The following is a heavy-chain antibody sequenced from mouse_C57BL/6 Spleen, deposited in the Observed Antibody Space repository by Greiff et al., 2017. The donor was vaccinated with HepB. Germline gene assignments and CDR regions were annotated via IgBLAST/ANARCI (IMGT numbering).Heavy chain of an antibody. J-gene: IGHJ4*01. CDR1: GYAFSSYW. CDR3: ARGAYYDYGNYAMDY. Sequence: VQLQQSGAELVKPGASVKISCKASGYAFSSYWMNWVKQRPGKGLEWIGQIYPGDGDTNYNGKFKGKATLTADKSSSTAYMQLSSLTSEDSAVYCCARGAYYDYGNYAMDYWGQGTSVTVSS. CDR2: IYPGDGDT. D-gene: IGHD2-4*01. V-gene: IGHV1-80*01.